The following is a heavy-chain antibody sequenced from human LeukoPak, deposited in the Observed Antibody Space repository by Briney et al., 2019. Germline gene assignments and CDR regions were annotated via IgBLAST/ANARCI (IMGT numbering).Heavy chain of an antibody. CDR2: IYYSGST. V-gene: IGHV4-59*01. CDR3: ARADYGDYPPDC. CDR1: GGSIRSYY. D-gene: IGHD4-17*01. Sequence: SETLSLTCAVSGGSIRSYYWSWIRQPPGKGLEWIGYIYYSGSTNYNPSLKSRVTISVDTSKNQFSLKLSSVTAADTAVYYCARADYGDYPPDCWGQGTLVTVSS. J-gene: IGHJ4*02.